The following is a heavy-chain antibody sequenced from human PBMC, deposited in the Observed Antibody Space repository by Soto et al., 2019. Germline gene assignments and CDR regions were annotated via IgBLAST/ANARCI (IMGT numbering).Heavy chain of an antibody. V-gene: IGHV4-59*01. CDR2: IYRSGST. D-gene: IGHD2-2*01. J-gene: IGHJ6*03. CDR1: GGSIGSYH. Sequence: SETLSLTCTFSGGSIGSYHWSWIRQTPGKGLEWIGEIYRSGSTNYNPSLKSRVTISVDTSKNQFSLKLNSVTPADTAVYYCAREMGYCTTTSCHAGPLYYYMDVWGKGTTVTVSS. CDR3: AREMGYCTTTSCHAGPLYYYMDV.